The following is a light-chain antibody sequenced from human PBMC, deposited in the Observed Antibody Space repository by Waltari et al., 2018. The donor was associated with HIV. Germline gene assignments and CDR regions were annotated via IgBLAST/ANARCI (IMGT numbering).Light chain of an antibody. CDR3: QSYDSSLSGSWV. CDR2: GNN. CDR1: SSNIGAGYD. Sequence: QSVLTQPPSVSGAPGQRVTFSCTGSSSNIGAGYDVHWYQQLPGTAPKLLICGNNNRPSGVPDRFSGSKSGTSSSLAITGLQAEDEADYYCQSYDSSLSGSWVFGGGTKLTVL. J-gene: IGLJ3*02. V-gene: IGLV1-40*01.